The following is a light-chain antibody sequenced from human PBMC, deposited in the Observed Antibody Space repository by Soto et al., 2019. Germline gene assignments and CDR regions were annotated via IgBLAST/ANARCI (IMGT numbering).Light chain of an antibody. CDR2: DAS. CDR3: QQAYDYPLS. Sequence: IQMSQSPFSVSVPKTERVTITCRASQSISSWLAWYQQKPGKAPKLLIYDASSLESGVPSRFSGSGSGTEFTLTISSSQADDFARDYCQQAYDYPLSFGGGTKVDIK. V-gene: IGKV1-5*01. CDR1: QSISSW. J-gene: IGKJ4*01.